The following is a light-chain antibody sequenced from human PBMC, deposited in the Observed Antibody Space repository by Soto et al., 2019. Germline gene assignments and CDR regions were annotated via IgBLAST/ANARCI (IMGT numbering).Light chain of an antibody. V-gene: IGKV1D-13*01. CDR3: QQFYDFPLT. CDR2: DAS. CDR1: QGISTL. J-gene: IGKJ4*01. Sequence: AIQLTQSPSSLSASVGDRVTITCRASQGISTLFAWYQQKPGKAPKLLIYDASSLESVVPSRFSGSGSGTDFTLTISSFQPEDVATYYCQQFYDFPLTFGGGTKGQI.